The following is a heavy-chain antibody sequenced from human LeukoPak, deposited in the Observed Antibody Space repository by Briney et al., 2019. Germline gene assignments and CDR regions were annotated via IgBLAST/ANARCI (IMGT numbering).Heavy chain of an antibody. CDR3: ARTTAAADHFDY. D-gene: IGHD6-13*01. CDR2: IYWDDDK. CDR1: GFSLSISGVG. Sequence: SGPTLVNPTQALTLTCTFSGFSLSISGVGVGWIRQPPGKALEWLALIYWDDDKRYSPSLKSRLTSTKDTSKNQVVLTMTNMDPVDTATYYCARTTAAADHFDYWGQGTLVTVSS. J-gene: IGHJ4*02. V-gene: IGHV2-5*02.